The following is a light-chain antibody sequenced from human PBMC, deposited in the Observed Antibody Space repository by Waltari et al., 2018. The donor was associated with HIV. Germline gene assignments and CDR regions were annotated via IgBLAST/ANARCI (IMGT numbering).Light chain of an antibody. CDR3: SSFTSSSPRYV. Sequence: QSALTQPASVSGSPGQSLTISCSGTGSDIGTYYYVSWYQQYPGKPPQLLIYDVRHRPSGVSIRFSGSKSRTTASLTISEFQAEDEADYYCSSFTSSSPRYVFGTGTKVTVL. CDR1: GSDIGTYYY. V-gene: IGLV2-14*01. J-gene: IGLJ1*01. CDR2: DVR.